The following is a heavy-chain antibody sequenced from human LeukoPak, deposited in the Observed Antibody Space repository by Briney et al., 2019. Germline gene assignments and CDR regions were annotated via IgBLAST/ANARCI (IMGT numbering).Heavy chain of an antibody. V-gene: IGHV3-23*01. CDR3: ARNENSGWGYFDY. Sequence: GGSLRLSCAASGFTFSSYALSWVRQAPGKGLEWVSVIGGSNGITFYVGSVKGRFTISRDNSKDTLYLQMNSLRAEDTAVYYCARNENSGWGYFDYWGQGTLVTVSS. D-gene: IGHD5-12*01. CDR1: GFTFSSYA. J-gene: IGHJ4*02. CDR2: IGGSNGIT.